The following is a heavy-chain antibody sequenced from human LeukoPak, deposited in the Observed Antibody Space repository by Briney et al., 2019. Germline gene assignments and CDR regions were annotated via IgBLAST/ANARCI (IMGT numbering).Heavy chain of an antibody. CDR3: ARDGYSSSAPY. CDR2: IYTSGST. Sequence: SETLSLTCTVSGGSISSGSYYWSWIRQPAGKGLEWIGRIYTSGSTNCNPSLKSRVTISVDTSKNQFSLKLSSVTAADTAVYYCARDGYSSSAPYWGQGTLVTVSS. CDR1: GGSISSGSYY. D-gene: IGHD6-6*01. V-gene: IGHV4-61*02. J-gene: IGHJ4*02.